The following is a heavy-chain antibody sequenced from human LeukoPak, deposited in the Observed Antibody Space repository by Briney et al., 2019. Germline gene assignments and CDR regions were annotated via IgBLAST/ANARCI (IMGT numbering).Heavy chain of an antibody. CDR3: AKHYDILTGYYLFDY. D-gene: IGHD3-9*01. CDR2: ISSSSSYI. V-gene: IGHV3-21*01. Sequence: NPGRSLGLSCAASGFTFSSYSMNWVRQAPGKGLEWVSSISSSSSYIYYADSVKGRFTISRDNAKNSLYLQMNSLRAEDTAVYYCAKHYDILTGYYLFDYWGQGTLVTVSS. CDR1: GFTFSSYS. J-gene: IGHJ4*02.